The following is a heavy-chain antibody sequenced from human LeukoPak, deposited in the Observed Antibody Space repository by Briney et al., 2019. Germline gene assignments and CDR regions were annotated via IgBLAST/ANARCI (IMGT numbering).Heavy chain of an antibody. D-gene: IGHD6-13*01. CDR3: ARGRAAADTLRVDY. J-gene: IGHJ4*02. V-gene: IGHV3-7*03. Sequence: PGGSLRLSCAASGFTLSNYWMTWVRQAPGKGLKWVANIKQDGSEKYYVDSVKGRFTISRDNAKNSLYLQMNSLRAEDTAVYYCARGRAAADTLRVDYWDQGTLVTVSS. CDR2: IKQDGSEK. CDR1: GFTLSNYW.